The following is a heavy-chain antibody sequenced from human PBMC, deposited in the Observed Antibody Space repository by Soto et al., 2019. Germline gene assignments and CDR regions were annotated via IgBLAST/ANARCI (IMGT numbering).Heavy chain of an antibody. V-gene: IGHV3-73*01. CDR2: IKTKAESCTT. D-gene: IGHD5-12*01. CDR1: GFSFSGSD. CDR3: TTAERWLQFFDY. J-gene: IGHJ4*02. Sequence: GGSLRLSCAASGFSFSGSDMHWVRQASGEGLEWVGRIKTKAESCTTAYAAHVKGRVTISRDDSKNTLYLQMNSLKTEDTAVYYCTTAERWLQFFDYWGQGTLVTVSS.